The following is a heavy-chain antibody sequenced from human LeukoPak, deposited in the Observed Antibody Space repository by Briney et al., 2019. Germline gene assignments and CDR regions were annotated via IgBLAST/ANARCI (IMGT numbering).Heavy chain of an antibody. CDR1: GGSFSGYY. CDR3: AKLRGIWSGYYRGWFDP. CDR2: INHSGST. D-gene: IGHD3-3*01. J-gene: IGHJ5*02. V-gene: IGHV4-34*01. Sequence: SETLSLTCAVYGGSFSGYYWSWIRQPPGKGLEWIGEINHSGSTNYNPSLKSRVTISVDTSKDQFSLKLSSVTAADTAVYYCAKLRGIWSGYYRGWFDPWGQGTLVTVSS.